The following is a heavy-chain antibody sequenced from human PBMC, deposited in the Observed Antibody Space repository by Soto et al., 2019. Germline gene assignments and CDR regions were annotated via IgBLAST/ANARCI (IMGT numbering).Heavy chain of an antibody. CDR2: IYYSEST. CDR3: AKANSGYGSFDH. D-gene: IGHD5-12*01. Sequence: SETLSLTCTVSGDSISKYYCSWIRQSPGKGLEWIGYIYYSESTNYNPSLKSRVTISIDKSKNQFSLKLTSVTAADTAVYYCAKANSGYGSFDHWGQGMLVTVS. V-gene: IGHV4-59*01. J-gene: IGHJ4*02. CDR1: GDSISKYY.